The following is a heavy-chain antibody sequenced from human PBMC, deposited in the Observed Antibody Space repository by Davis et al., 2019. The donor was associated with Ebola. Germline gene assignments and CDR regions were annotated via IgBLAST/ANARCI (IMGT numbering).Heavy chain of an antibody. CDR2: TYYKSKWYN. V-gene: IGHV6-1*01. D-gene: IGHD6-19*01. CDR1: GDSVSGSSGA. CDR3: ARGWFRSYMDA. Sequence: PSETLSLTCAISGDSVSGSSGAWNWIRQSPSRGLEWLGRTYYKSKWYNDYAASVKSRITVNPDTSKDQFSLLLNSVTPEDTAIYYCARGWFRSYMDAWGQGTTITVSS. J-gene: IGHJ6*02.